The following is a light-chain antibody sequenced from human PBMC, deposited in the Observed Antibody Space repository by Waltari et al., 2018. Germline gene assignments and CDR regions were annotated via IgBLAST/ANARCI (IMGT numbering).Light chain of an antibody. V-gene: IGLV2-14*01. CDR2: EVT. Sequence: QSALTQPASVSGSPGQSITISCTGTSSDIGGYNYVSWYQQHPGNAPELIIFEVTNRPSGVSHRFSGSKSANTASLTISALQADDEADYYCSSYSYSSGTLVIFGGGTRLTVL. J-gene: IGLJ2*01. CDR1: SSDIGGYNY. CDR3: SSYSYSSGTLVI.